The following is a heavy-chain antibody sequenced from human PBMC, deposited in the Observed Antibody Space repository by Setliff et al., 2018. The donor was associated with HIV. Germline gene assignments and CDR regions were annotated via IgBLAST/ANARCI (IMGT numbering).Heavy chain of an antibody. D-gene: IGHD4-17*01. CDR3: AREIYGGNSRPFDY. V-gene: IGHV4-59*01. Sequence: PSETLSLTCTVSGGSISSYYWSWIRQPPGKGLEWIGYIYYSGSTNYDPSLKSRVTISIDTSRNRFSLKLTSVTAADTAVYYCAREIYGGNSRPFDYWGQGTLVTVSS. J-gene: IGHJ4*02. CDR1: GGSISSYY. CDR2: IYYSGST.